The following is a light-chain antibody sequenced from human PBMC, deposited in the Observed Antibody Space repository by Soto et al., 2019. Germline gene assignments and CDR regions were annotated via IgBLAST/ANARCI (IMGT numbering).Light chain of an antibody. Sequence: EIVMTQSPATLAVSPGERAALSCRASQSVSSNLAWYQQKPGQAPRLLIYGASTRATGLPARFSGSGSGTEFTLTISSLQSEDFAVYYCQQYNKSPRTFGQGTRLEI. CDR3: QQYNKSPRT. CDR1: QSVSSN. V-gene: IGKV3-15*01. CDR2: GAS. J-gene: IGKJ5*01.